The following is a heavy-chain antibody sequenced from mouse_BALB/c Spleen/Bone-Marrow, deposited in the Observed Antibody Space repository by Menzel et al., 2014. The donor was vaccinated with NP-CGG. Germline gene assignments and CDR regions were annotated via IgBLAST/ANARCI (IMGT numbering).Heavy chain of an antibody. CDR2: IRNKAKGYTT. CDR1: GFTFSDYY. CDR3: ARDRNNDIHWYLDG. J-gene: IGHJ1*01. Sequence: VESGGGLVQPGGSLRLSCATSGFTFSDYYMSWVRQPPGKALEWLGSIRNKAKGYTTEYIPSVKGRFTISRDNSQSMLYLQMNTLRAEDSATYYCARDRNNDIHWYLDGWGAGTTVTVSS. V-gene: IGHV7-3*02. D-gene: IGHD2-12*01.